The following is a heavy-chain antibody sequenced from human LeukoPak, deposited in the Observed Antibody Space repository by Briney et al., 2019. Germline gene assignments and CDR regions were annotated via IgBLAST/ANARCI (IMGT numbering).Heavy chain of an antibody. CDR3: ARGSGWFFY. J-gene: IGHJ4*02. CDR1: GGSMSGYY. Sequence: PSETLSLTCTVSGGSMSGYYWSWIRQPPGEGLEWIGYIYSSGSTNYNPSLTSRIAISVDTSKNQLSLKVSSVTAADTAVYYCARGSGWFFYWGQGTLVTVSS. CDR2: IYSSGST. V-gene: IGHV4-59*01. D-gene: IGHD6-19*01.